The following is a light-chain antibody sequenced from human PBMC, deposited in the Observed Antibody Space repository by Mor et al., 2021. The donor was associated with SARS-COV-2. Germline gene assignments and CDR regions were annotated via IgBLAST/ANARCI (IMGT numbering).Light chain of an antibody. CDR2: AKN. CDR3: NSRARSGNHLKVL. V-gene: IGLV3-19*01. J-gene: IGLJ3*02. Sequence: KPGQAPKLIIYAKNNRPSGIPDRFSGSGSGSTGFLTITGAQAEDEADYFCNSRARSGNHLKVLFGGGTKLTVL.